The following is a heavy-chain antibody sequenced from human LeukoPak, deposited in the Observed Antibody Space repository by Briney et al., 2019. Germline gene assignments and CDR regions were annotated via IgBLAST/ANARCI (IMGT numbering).Heavy chain of an antibody. CDR3: ARDHLEWWDIVVVPAARRYNWFDP. CDR2: IYTSGST. Sequence: SEILSLTCTVSGGSISSYYWSWIRQPAGKGLEWIGRIYTSGSTNYNPSLKSRVTMSVDTSKNQFSLKLSSVTAADTAVYYCARDHLEWWDIVVVPAARRYNWFDPWGQGTLVTVSS. V-gene: IGHV4-4*07. J-gene: IGHJ5*02. D-gene: IGHD2-2*01. CDR1: GGSISSYY.